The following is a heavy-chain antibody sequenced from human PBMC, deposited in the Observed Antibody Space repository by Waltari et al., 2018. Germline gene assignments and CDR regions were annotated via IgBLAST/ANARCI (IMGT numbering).Heavy chain of an antibody. CDR1: VYTFANYW. V-gene: IGHV5-51*01. Sequence: EVQLVQSGAEVKKPGESLKISCAASVYTFANYWIGWVRQMPGKGLEWMAMIYPDDSDTRYSPSFRGQVTISVDKTTTTAYLQWSSLKASDTAMYYCTRRYYDPTGYSYFDFWGQGTLVTVSS. CDR2: IYPDDSDT. D-gene: IGHD3-22*01. J-gene: IGHJ4*02. CDR3: TRRYYDPTGYSYFDF.